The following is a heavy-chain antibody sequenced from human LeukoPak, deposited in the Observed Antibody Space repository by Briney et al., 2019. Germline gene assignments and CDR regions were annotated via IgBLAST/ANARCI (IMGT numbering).Heavy chain of an antibody. Sequence: PSETLSLTCAVYGGSFSGYYWSWIRQPPGKGLEWIGEINHSGSTNYNPSLKSRVTISVDTSKNQFSLKLSSVTAADTAVYYCARVTVRGVIIRYFDYWGQGTLVTVSS. V-gene: IGHV4-34*01. CDR3: ARVTVRGVIIRYFDY. CDR2: INHSGST. CDR1: GGSFSGYY. D-gene: IGHD3-10*01. J-gene: IGHJ4*02.